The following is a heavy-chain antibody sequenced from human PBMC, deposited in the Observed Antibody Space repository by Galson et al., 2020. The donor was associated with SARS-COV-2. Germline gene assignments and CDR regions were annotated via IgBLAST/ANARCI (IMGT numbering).Heavy chain of an antibody. J-gene: IGHJ6*03. CDR1: GGSFSNYY. V-gene: IGHV4-34*01. D-gene: IGHD3-3*01. Sequence: SQTLSLTCAVYGGSFSNYYWSWIRQAPGKGLEWIGEINHSGSTNYNPSLKSRVNISVDTSKNQFSLKLGSLTAADTAVYYCARGHRGVVPSPVLGLGPYYSYYYMDVWGRGTTVTVAS. CDR2: INHSGST. CDR3: ARGHRGVVPSPVLGLGPYYSYYYMDV.